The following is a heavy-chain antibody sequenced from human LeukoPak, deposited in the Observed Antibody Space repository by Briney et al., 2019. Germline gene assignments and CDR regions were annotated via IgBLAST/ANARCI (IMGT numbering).Heavy chain of an antibody. V-gene: IGHV4-59*08. CDR2: IYYSGSS. CDR1: GGSLSSHF. J-gene: IGHJ6*02. Sequence: SETLSLTCAVSGGSLSSHFWSWIRQPPGKGLEWIGYIYYSGSSNYNPSLKSRVTISVDTSKNHFSLKLSFVTAADTAVYYCARHVYSSSWYIYYYGMDVWGQGITVTVSS. CDR3: ARHVYSSSWYIYYYGMDV. D-gene: IGHD6-13*01.